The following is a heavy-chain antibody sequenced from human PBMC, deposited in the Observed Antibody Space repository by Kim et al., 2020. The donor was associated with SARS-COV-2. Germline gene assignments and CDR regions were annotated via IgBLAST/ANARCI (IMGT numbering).Heavy chain of an antibody. D-gene: IGHD3-22*01. J-gene: IGHJ3*02. CDR3: AKGYTRTHYDSGGYYYFDAFDI. CDR2: ISGSGGST. Sequence: GGSLRLSCAASGFTFSSYAMSWVRQAPGKGLEWVSAISGSGGSTYYADSVKGRFTISRDNSKNTLYLQMNSLRAEDTAVYYCAKGYTRTHYDSGGYYYFDAFDIWGQGTMVTVSS. CDR1: GFTFSSYA. V-gene: IGHV3-23*01.